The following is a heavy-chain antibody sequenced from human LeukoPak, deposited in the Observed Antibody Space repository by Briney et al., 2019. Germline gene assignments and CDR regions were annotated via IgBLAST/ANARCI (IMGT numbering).Heavy chain of an antibody. CDR2: VYQSGLT. Sequence: SETLSLTCTVSGYSISSSYFWGWIRQPPGKGLEWIGSVYQSGLTYYNPSLKSRVTISVDMSKNQLSLKLSSVTAADTAVYYCARDRGSSAVFGWYFDLWGRGTLVTVSS. D-gene: IGHD6-13*01. J-gene: IGHJ2*01. CDR1: GYSISSSYF. V-gene: IGHV4-38-2*02. CDR3: ARDRGSSAVFGWYFDL.